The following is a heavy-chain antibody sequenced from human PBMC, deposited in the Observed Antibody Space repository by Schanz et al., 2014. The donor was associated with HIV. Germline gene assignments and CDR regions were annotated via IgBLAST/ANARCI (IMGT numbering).Heavy chain of an antibody. CDR2: ISAYNGNT. J-gene: IGHJ6*02. D-gene: IGHD3-9*01. CDR1: GGTFTSYA. CDR3: ARTDYDILTGYSLGYYGLFV. Sequence: QVQLVQSGAEVKKPGSSVKVSCKASGGTFTSYAISWVRQAPGQGLEWMGGISAYNGNTNYAQKLQGRVTMTTDTSTSTAYMELRSLRSDDTAVYYCARTDYDILTGYSLGYYGLFVWGQGTTFPVSS. V-gene: IGHV1-18*01.